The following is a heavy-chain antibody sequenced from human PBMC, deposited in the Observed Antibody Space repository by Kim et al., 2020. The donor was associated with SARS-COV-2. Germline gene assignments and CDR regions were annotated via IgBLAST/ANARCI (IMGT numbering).Heavy chain of an antibody. CDR1: GFTFSSYA. J-gene: IGHJ2*01. D-gene: IGHD6-13*01. CDR2: ISGSGGST. V-gene: IGHV3-23*01. Sequence: GGSLRLSCAASGFTFSSYAMSWVRQAPGKGLEWVSAISGSGGSTYYADSVKGRFTISRDNSKNTLYLQMNSLRAEDTAVYYCAKDRKGYSSSWYIWYFDLWGRGTLVTVSS. CDR3: AKDRKGYSSSWYIWYFDL.